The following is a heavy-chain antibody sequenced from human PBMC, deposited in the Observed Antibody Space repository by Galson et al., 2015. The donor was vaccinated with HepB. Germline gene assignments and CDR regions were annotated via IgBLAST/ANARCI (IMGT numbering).Heavy chain of an antibody. CDR1: GFTFSGST. J-gene: IGHJ4*02. Sequence: SLRLSCAASGFTFSGSTIHWVRQASGKGLEWVGRITSKANNYATSYTASVKGRFTISRADAETTAYLQMNSLETEDTAVYYCTKSTGPVYGAYGDYWGQGTLVTVSS. CDR3: TKSTGPVYGAYGDY. CDR2: ITSKANNYAT. D-gene: IGHD4-17*01. V-gene: IGHV3-73*01.